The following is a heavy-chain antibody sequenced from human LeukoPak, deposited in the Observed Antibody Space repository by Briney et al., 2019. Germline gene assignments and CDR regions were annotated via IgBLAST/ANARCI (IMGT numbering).Heavy chain of an antibody. J-gene: IGHJ2*01. CDR3: AKDPNGNTDRRLPRYFDL. CDR1: GFTFSSYS. V-gene: IGHV3-23*01. D-gene: IGHD4-23*01. Sequence: GGSLRLSCAASGFTFSSYSMSWVRQAPGKGLEWVSAISGSGGSTYYADSVKGRFTISRDNSKNTLYLQMNSLRAEDTAVYYCAKDPNGNTDRRLPRYFDLWGRGTLVTVSS. CDR2: ISGSGGST.